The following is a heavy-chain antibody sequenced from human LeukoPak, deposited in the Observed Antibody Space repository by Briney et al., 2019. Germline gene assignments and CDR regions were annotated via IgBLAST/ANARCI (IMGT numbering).Heavy chain of an antibody. Sequence: ASVKVSCKASGYTFTSYGISWVRQAPGQGLEWMGWISAYNGNTNYAQKLQGRVTMTTDTSTSTAYMELRSLRSDDTAVYYCASTPDYGDYYDGAAFDYWGQGTLVTVSS. CDR1: GYTFTSYG. CDR2: ISAYNGNT. J-gene: IGHJ4*02. D-gene: IGHD4-17*01. V-gene: IGHV1-18*01. CDR3: ASTPDYGDYYDGAAFDY.